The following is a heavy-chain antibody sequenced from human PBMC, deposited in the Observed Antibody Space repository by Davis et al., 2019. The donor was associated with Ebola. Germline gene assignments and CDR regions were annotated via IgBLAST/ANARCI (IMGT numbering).Heavy chain of an antibody. J-gene: IGHJ4*02. V-gene: IGHV3-30*18. CDR2: ISYDGSNK. CDR1: GFTFSSYG. Sequence: GESLKISCAASGFTFSSYGMHWVRQAPGKGLEWVAVISYDGSNKYYADSVKGRFTISRDNSKNTLYLQMNSLRAEDTAVYYCAKSPLSSGWLYFDYWGQGTLVTVSS. D-gene: IGHD6-19*01. CDR3: AKSPLSSGWLYFDY.